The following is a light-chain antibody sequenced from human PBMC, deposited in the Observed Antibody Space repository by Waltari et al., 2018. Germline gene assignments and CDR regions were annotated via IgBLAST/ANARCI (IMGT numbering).Light chain of an antibody. CDR3: QQRRSWPLT. CDR1: QRVGTY. Sequence: EIVLTQSPAILSFSPGEIATLSCRTSQRVGTYLAWYQQRPGQSPSLLIYDASYRATGIPDRFSGSGSETDFTLTISSLQPEDFAVYYCQQRRSWPLTFGGGTRVEI. V-gene: IGKV3-11*01. CDR2: DAS. J-gene: IGKJ4*01.